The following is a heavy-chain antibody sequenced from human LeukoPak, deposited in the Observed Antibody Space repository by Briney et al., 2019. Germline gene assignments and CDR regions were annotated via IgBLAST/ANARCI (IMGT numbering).Heavy chain of an antibody. V-gene: IGHV3-66*01. CDR3: AREGYSSSWPNDY. CDR2: IYSGGST. J-gene: IGHJ4*02. Sequence: GGSLRLSCAASGFTVSGNYMSWVRQAPGKGLEWVSVIYSGGSTYYADSVKGRFTISRDNSKNTLYLQMNSLRAEDTAVYYCAREGYSSSWPNDYWGQGTLVTVSS. CDR1: GFTVSGNY. D-gene: IGHD6-13*01.